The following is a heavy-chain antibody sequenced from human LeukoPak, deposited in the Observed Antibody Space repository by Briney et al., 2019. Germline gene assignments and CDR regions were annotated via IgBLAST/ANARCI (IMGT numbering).Heavy chain of an antibody. D-gene: IGHD3-10*01. CDR3: AREGSSRSLYYGSGTTGAFDI. Sequence: GGSLRLSCAASGFTFSSYGMHWVRQAPGKGLEWVAVISYDGSNKYYADSVKGRFTISRDNSKNTLYLQMNSLRAEDTAVYYCAREGSSRSLYYGSGTTGAFDIWGQGTMVTVSS. J-gene: IGHJ3*02. CDR1: GFTFSSYG. CDR2: ISYDGSNK. V-gene: IGHV3-30*03.